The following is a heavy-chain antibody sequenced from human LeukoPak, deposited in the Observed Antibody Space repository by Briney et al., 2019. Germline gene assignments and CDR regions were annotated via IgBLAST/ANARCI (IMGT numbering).Heavy chain of an antibody. CDR2: ISSSSSYI. V-gene: IGHV3-21*01. Sequence: GGSLRLSCAASGFTFSSYSMNWVRQAPGKGLEWVSSISSSSSYIYYADSVKGRSTISRANAKNSLYLQMNSLRAEDTAVYYCARDIFTMVRGVRSDYWGQGTLVTVSS. CDR1: GFTFSSYS. D-gene: IGHD3-10*01. CDR3: ARDIFTMVRGVRSDY. J-gene: IGHJ4*02.